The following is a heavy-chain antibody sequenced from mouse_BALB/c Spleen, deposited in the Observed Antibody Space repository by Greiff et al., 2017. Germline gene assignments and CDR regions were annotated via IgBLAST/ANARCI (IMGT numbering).Heavy chain of an antibody. CDR3: ARAREYEGYAMDY. Sequence: EVQRVESGGGLVQPGGSRKLSCAASGFTFSDYGMAWVRQAPGKGPEWVAFISNLAYSIYYADTVTGRFTISRENAKNTLYLEMSSLRSEDTAMYYCARAREYEGYAMDYWGQGTSVTVSS. J-gene: IGHJ4*01. CDR1: GFTFSDYG. CDR2: ISNLAYSI. V-gene: IGHV5-15*02. D-gene: IGHD2-14*01.